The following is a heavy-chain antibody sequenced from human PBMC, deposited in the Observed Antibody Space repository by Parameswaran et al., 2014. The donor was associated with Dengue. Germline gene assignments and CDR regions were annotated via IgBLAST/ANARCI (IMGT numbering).Heavy chain of an antibody. V-gene: IGHV4-39*07. D-gene: IGHD2-21*01. CDR2: IYYSGST. Sequence: ASETLSLTCTVSGGSISSSSYYWGWIRQPPGKGLEWIGSIYYSGSTYYNPSLKSRVTISVDTSKNQFSLKLSSVTAADTAVYYCARDVKEGYSTLGWFDPWGQGTLVTVSS. CDR3: ARDVKEGYSTLGWFDP. J-gene: IGHJ5*02. CDR1: GGSISSSSYY.